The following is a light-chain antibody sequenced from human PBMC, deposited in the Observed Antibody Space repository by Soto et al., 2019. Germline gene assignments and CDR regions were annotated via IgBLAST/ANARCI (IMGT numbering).Light chain of an antibody. CDR1: QSVSSGY. CDR2: RAF. CDR3: QQYVASPPSWT. V-gene: IGKV3-20*01. Sequence: EIVLTQSPGTLSLSPGERATLSCRSSQSVSSGYLAWYQQKPGQAPRLLILRAFNRATGIPDRFSGSGSGTDFTLTISRLEPEDFAVYYCQQYVASPPSWTFGQGTKVEIK. J-gene: IGKJ1*01.